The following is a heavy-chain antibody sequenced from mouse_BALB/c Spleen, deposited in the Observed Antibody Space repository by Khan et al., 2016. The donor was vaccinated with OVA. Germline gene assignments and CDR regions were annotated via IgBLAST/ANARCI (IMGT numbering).Heavy chain of an antibody. J-gene: IGHJ3*01. D-gene: IGHD4-1*01. CDR1: GFTFSTYG. CDR3: ASHLTGSFAY. CDR2: INSDGDYT. V-gene: IGHV5-6*01. Sequence: EVELVESGGDLVKPGGSLRLSCAASGFTFSTYGMSWVRQPPDKRLEWVATINSDGDYTYYPDTVKGRFTISRNNAENTLYLQLSSVKSEDTAIDCCASHLTGSFAYWGQGTLVTVSA.